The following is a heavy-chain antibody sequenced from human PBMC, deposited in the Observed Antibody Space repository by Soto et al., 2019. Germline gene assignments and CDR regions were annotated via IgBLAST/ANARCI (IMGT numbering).Heavy chain of an antibody. CDR2: INANNGFT. V-gene: IGHV1-2*02. J-gene: IGHJ4*02. CDR3: ARDHRTGSYSV. Sequence: GASVKVSCKASGYAFTDYYIHWVRQAPGQGLEWIGWINANNGFTDYAQKFQDRFTMTRDTSINTAYMEVNSLRSDDTALYFCARDHRTGSYSVWGQGTLVTVYS. CDR1: GYAFTDYY. D-gene: IGHD1-26*01.